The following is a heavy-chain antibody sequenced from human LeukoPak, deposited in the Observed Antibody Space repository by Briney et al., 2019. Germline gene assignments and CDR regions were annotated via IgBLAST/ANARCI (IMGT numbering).Heavy chain of an antibody. CDR2: INHSGST. Sequence: SETLSLTCTVSGGSISGYYWSWIRQPPGKGLEWIGEINHSGSTNYNPSLKSRVTISVDTSKNQFSLKLSSVTAADTAVYYCARVGPPSYYYDSSGYFDYWGQGTLVTVSS. CDR3: ARVGPPSYYYDSSGYFDY. V-gene: IGHV4-34*01. D-gene: IGHD3-22*01. J-gene: IGHJ4*02. CDR1: GGSISGYY.